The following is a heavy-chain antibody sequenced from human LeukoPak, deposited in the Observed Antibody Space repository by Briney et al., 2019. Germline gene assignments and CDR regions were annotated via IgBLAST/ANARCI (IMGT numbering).Heavy chain of an antibody. J-gene: IGHJ3*02. V-gene: IGHV4-38-2*02. D-gene: IGHD6-13*01. CDR3: ARGQTMYSSSWYSREGDAFDI. CDR2: IYHSGST. Sequence: PSETLSLTCTVSGYSISSGYYWGWIRQPPGKGLEWIGSIYHSGSTYYNPSLKSRVTISVDTSKNQFSLKLSSVTAADTAVYYCARGQTMYSSSWYSREGDAFDIWGQGTMVTVSS. CDR1: GYSISSGYY.